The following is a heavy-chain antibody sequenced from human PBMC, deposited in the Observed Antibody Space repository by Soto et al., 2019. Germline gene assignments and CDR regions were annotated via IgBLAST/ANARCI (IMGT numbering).Heavy chain of an antibody. J-gene: IGHJ6*02. CDR1: GDTFSSYA. Sequence: QVQLVQSGAELKKTGSSVKVSCRASGDTFSSYAVNWVRQAPGRGLEWMGRIITVLGTTDYAQNFKGRLTITAEKSTKTVYLELSSLRSEDTAVYYCARRRYCGYDCYHKHYYGMDVWGQGTTVTVA. V-gene: IGHV1-69*08. CDR2: IITVLGTT. CDR3: ARRRYCGYDCYHKHYYGMDV. D-gene: IGHD2-21*01.